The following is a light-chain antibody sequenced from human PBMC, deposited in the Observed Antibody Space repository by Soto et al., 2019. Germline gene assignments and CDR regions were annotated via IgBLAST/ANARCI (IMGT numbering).Light chain of an antibody. CDR2: KAS. CDR1: QSINDW. V-gene: IGKV1-5*03. CDR3: QYWDDYSWT. J-gene: IGKJ1*01. Sequence: DIRMTQSHSTLSASVGDRVTITCSASQSINDWLAWYQQKPGKAPKFLIYKASNLEGGVPSRFSGSGSGTEFTLTISSVQPDDFATYYCQYWDDYSWTFGQGTKVEIK.